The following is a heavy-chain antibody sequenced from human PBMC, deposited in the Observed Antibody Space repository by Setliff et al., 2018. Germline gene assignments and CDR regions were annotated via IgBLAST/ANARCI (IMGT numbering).Heavy chain of an antibody. CDR3: AKLGVGRSMGGGGGVDY. CDR1: GFTFSSYA. J-gene: IGHJ4*02. CDR2: ISGSGGST. Sequence: PGGSLRLSCAVSGFTFSSYAMSWVRQSPGKGPEWVSSISGSGGSTYYVDSVKGRFTISRDNSKNTLYLQINSLRGEDTAVYNCAKLGVGRSMGGGGGVDYWGQGTLVTVSS. D-gene: IGHD2-15*01. V-gene: IGHV3-23*01.